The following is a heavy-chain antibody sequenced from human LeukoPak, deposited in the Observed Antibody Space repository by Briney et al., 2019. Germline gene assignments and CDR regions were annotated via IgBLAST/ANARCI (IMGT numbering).Heavy chain of an antibody. V-gene: IGHV1-3*03. CDR2: INTGNGNT. Sequence: GASVKVSCKDSEYTFTSYAMHWVRQAPGQRLEWMGWINTGNGNTKYSQEFQGRVTITRDTSANTAYMELSSLRSEDMAVYYCARTVRYSSGSLTDLLPFYFDYWGQGTLVTVSS. CDR3: ARTVRYSSGSLTDLLPFYFDY. CDR1: EYTFTSYA. D-gene: IGHD6-19*01. J-gene: IGHJ4*02.